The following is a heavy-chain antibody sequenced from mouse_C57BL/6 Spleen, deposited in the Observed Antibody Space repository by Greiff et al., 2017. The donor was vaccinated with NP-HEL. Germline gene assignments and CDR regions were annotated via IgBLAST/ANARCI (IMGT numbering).Heavy chain of an antibody. V-gene: IGHV2-2*01. Sequence: VQLQESGPGLVQPSQSLSITCTVSGFSLTSYGVHWVRQSPGKGLEWLGVIWSGGSTDYNAAFISRLSISKDNSKSQVFFKMNSLQADDTAIYYCARGDYGNYPWFAYWGQGTLVTVSA. D-gene: IGHD2-1*01. CDR2: IWSGGST. CDR3: ARGDYGNYPWFAY. J-gene: IGHJ3*01. CDR1: GFSLTSYG.